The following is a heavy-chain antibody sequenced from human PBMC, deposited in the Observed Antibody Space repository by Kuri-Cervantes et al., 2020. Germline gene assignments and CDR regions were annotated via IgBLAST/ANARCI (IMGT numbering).Heavy chain of an antibody. Sequence: GSLRLSCAVSGGSISSSNWWSWVRQPPGKGLEWIGEIYHSGSTNYNPSLKSRVTISVDTSKNQFSLKLSSVTAADTAVYYCARDSKIKHWGQGTLVTVSS. CDR3: ARDSKIKH. V-gene: IGHV4-4*02. J-gene: IGHJ1*01. CDR2: IYHSGST. CDR1: GGSISSSNW. D-gene: IGHD2/OR15-2a*01.